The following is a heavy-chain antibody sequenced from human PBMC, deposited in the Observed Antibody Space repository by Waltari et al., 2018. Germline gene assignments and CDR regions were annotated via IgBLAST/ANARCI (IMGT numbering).Heavy chain of an antibody. CDR2: MNPNSGNT. D-gene: IGHD1-26*01. Sequence: QVQLVQSGAEVKKPGASVKVSCKASGYTFTSYDINWVRQATGQGLEWMGWMNPNSGNTCYAQKFHGRVTITRNTSISTAYMELSSLRSEDTAVYYCARGAVGATGFDYWGQGTLVTVSS. CDR3: ARGAVGATGFDY. CDR1: GYTFTSYD. J-gene: IGHJ4*02. V-gene: IGHV1-8*03.